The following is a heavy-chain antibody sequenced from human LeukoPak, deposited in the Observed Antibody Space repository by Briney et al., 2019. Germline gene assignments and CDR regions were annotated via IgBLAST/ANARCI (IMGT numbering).Heavy chain of an antibody. Sequence: SETLSLTCTVSGGSIRSYYWNWIRQPPGKGLEWMGSIYYSGSTYYNPSLKSRVTISVDTSENQFSLNLSSVTAADTAVYYCVVIDYNYGYDYWGQGTLVTVSS. CDR3: VVIDYNYGYDY. V-gene: IGHV4-59*05. CDR2: IYYSGST. D-gene: IGHD5-18*01. J-gene: IGHJ4*02. CDR1: GGSIRSYY.